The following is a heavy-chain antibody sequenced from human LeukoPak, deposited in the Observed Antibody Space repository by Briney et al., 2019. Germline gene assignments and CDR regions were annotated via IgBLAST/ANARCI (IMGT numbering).Heavy chain of an antibody. CDR2: IDWDDDK. CDR3: ARMATGGYAYDY. V-gene: IGHV2-70*11. CDR1: GFSLSTRGMC. Sequence: SGPALVKPTQTLTLTCTFSGFSLSTRGMCVSWIRQPPGKALERLARIDWDDDKYSSTSLKTRLTISKDTSKNQVVLTMTNMDPVDTATYYCARMATGGYAYDYWGQGTLVTVSS. J-gene: IGHJ4*02. D-gene: IGHD5-12*01.